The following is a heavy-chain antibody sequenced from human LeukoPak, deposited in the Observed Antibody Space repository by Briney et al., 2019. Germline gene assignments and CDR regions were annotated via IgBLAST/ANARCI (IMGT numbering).Heavy chain of an antibody. CDR2: ISSSGSTI. J-gene: IGHJ3*02. V-gene: IGHV3-48*03. D-gene: IGHD2-21*02. CDR1: GFTFSSYE. Sequence: GGSLRLSCAASGFTFSSYEMNWVRQAPGKELEWVSYISSSGSTIYYADSVKGRFTISRDNAKNSLYLQMNSLRAEDTAVYYCARTESDCGGDCYGGAFDIWGQGTMVTVSS. CDR3: ARTESDCGGDCYGGAFDI.